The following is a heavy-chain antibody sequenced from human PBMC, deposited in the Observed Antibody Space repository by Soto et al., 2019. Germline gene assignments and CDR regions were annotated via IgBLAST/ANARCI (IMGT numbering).Heavy chain of an antibody. Sequence: GASVKVSCKASGYTFTSYYMHWVRQAPGQGLEWMGIINPSGGSTSYAQKFQGRVTMTRDTSTSTVYMELSSLRSEDTAVYYCARDRKRYDSSGYSNDAYYYYGMDVWGQGTTFTVSS. CDR1: GYTFTSYY. J-gene: IGHJ6*02. CDR2: INPSGGST. CDR3: ARDRKRYDSSGYSNDAYYYYGMDV. D-gene: IGHD3-22*01. V-gene: IGHV1-46*01.